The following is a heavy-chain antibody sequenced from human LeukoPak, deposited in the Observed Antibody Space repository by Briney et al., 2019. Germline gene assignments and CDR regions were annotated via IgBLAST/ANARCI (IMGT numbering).Heavy chain of an antibody. J-gene: IGHJ2*01. CDR2: IWYDGSNK. V-gene: IGHV3-33*06. CDR1: GFTFSSYG. Sequence: GRSLRLSCAASGFTFSSYGMHWVRQAPGKGLEWVAVIWYDGSNKYYADSVKGRFTISRDNSKDTLYLQMNSLRAEDTAAYYCAKQTYWYFDLWGRGTLVTVSS. CDR3: AKQTYWYFDL.